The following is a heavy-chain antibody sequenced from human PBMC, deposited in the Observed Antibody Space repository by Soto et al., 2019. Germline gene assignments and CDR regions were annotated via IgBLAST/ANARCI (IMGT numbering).Heavy chain of an antibody. J-gene: IGHJ4*02. CDR3: ASGDYVWGSYRYNRFDY. D-gene: IGHD3-16*02. V-gene: IGHV1-69*01. CDR2: IIPIFGTA. Sequence: QVQLVQSGAEVKKPGSSVKVSCKASGGTFSSYAISWVRQAPGQGLEWMGGIIPIFGTANYAQKFPGRVTITADESTSTAYMELSSLRSEDTAVYYCASGDYVWGSYRYNRFDYWGQGTLVTVSS. CDR1: GGTFSSYA.